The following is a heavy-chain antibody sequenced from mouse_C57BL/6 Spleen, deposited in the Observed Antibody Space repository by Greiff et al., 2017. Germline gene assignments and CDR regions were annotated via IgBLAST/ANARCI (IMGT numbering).Heavy chain of an antibody. CDR2: IWSDGST. Sequence: VKLMESGPGLVAPSQSLSITCTVSGFSLTSYGVHWVRQPPGKGLEWLVVIWSDGSTTYNSALKSRLSISKDNSKSQVFLKMNSLQTDDTAMYYCARHKGRYYAMDYWGQGTSVTVSS. CDR3: ARHKGRYYAMDY. D-gene: IGHD3-3*01. V-gene: IGHV2-6-1*01. CDR1: GFSLTSYG. J-gene: IGHJ4*01.